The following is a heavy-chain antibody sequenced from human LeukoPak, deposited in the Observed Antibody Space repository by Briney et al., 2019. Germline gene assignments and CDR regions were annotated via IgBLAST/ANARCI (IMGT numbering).Heavy chain of an antibody. J-gene: IGHJ4*02. D-gene: IGHD3-22*01. V-gene: IGHV3-9*01. CDR3: AKGPGTYYYDSSGYYFPDY. CDR1: GFTFDDYA. Sequence: GGSLRLSCAASGFTFDDYAMHWVRQAPGKGLEWVSGISWNSGSIGYADSVKGRFTISRGNAKNSLYLQMNSLRAEDTALYYCAKGPGTYYYDSSGYYFPDYWGQGTLVTVSS. CDR2: ISWNSGSI.